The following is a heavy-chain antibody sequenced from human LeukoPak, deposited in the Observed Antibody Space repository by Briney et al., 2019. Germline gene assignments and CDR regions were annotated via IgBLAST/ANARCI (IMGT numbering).Heavy chain of an antibody. Sequence: SETLSLTCIVSGGSISSSSCCWGWIRQPPGKGLEWIGTIYYSGSTYYNPSLKSRVTISVDTSKNQFSLKLSSVTAADTAVYYCARDWGVSARPGYMDVWGKGTTVTVSS. V-gene: IGHV4-39*07. J-gene: IGHJ6*03. CDR3: ARDWGVSARPGYMDV. D-gene: IGHD6-6*01. CDR2: IYYSGST. CDR1: GGSISSSSCC.